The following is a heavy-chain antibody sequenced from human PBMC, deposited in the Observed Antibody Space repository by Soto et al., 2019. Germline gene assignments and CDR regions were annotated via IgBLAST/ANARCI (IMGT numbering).Heavy chain of an antibody. CDR3: ARGGIAARPGYYYCGMDV. Sequence: SVKVSCKASGGTFSSYAISWVRQAPGQGLEWMGGIIPIFGTANYAQKFQGRVTITADESTSTTYMELSSLRSEDTAVYYCARGGIAARPGYYYCGMDVCGQGTTVTVSS. CDR1: GGTFSSYA. V-gene: IGHV1-69*13. J-gene: IGHJ6*02. CDR2: IIPIFGTA. D-gene: IGHD6-6*01.